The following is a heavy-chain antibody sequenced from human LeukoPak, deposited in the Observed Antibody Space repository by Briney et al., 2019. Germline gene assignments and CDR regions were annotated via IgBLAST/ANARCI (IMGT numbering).Heavy chain of an antibody. J-gene: IGHJ5*02. D-gene: IGHD2/OR15-2a*01. Sequence: SQTLSLTCTVSGGSISSGGYYWSWIRQHPGKGLEWIGYIYYSGGTYYNPSLKSRVTISVDTSKNQFSLKLSSVTAADTAVYYCARSEYLFPRHRAFNWFDPWGQGTLVTVSS. CDR2: IYYSGGT. CDR3: ARSEYLFPRHRAFNWFDP. CDR1: GGSISSGGYY. V-gene: IGHV4-31*03.